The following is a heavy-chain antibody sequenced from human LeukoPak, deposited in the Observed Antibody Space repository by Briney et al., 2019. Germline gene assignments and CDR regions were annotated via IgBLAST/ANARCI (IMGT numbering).Heavy chain of an antibody. Sequence: PGGSLRLSCAASGFTFSSFGMHWVRQAPGKGLEWVAVIWFDGTNKYYADSVKGRFTISRDNSKKTLYLQMSSLRAEDMAVYYCAKDQYDILTGTTYYFDYWGQGTLVTVSS. CDR2: IWFDGTNK. CDR1: GFTFSSFG. D-gene: IGHD3-9*01. V-gene: IGHV3-33*06. CDR3: AKDQYDILTGTTYYFDY. J-gene: IGHJ4*02.